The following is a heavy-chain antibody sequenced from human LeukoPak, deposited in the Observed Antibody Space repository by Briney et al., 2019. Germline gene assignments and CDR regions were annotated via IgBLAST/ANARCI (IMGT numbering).Heavy chain of an antibody. CDR2: IYHNGNT. D-gene: IGHD3-10*01. CDR3: ARGGYYGSGNDFRFDP. Sequence: PSETLSLTCAVSGYSISSGYYWGWIRQPPRKGLEWIGSIYHNGNTYYNPSLKSRVTISVDTSKNQFSLKLSSVTAADTAVYYCARGGYYGSGNDFRFDPWGQGTLVTVSS. CDR1: GYSISSGYY. J-gene: IGHJ5*02. V-gene: IGHV4-38-2*01.